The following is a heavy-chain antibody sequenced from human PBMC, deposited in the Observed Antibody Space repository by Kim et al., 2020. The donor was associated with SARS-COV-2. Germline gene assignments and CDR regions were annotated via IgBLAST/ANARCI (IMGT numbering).Heavy chain of an antibody. Sequence: ASVKVSCKASGYTFTSNDINWVRQATGHGLEWMGLINPNSGNTGYAQKFQGRVTMTRNTSISTAYMELSSLRSEDTAVYYCARAQFSQRFVVVIAIRAYYMGYWSQGTLVTVSS. CDR3: ARAQFSQRFVVVIAIRAYYMGY. CDR2: INPNSGNT. V-gene: IGHV1-8*01. D-gene: IGHD2-21*01. CDR1: GYTFTSND. J-gene: IGHJ4*02.